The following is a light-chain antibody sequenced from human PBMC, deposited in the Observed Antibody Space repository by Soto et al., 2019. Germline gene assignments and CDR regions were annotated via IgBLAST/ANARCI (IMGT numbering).Light chain of an antibody. J-gene: IGKJ1*01. V-gene: IGKV3-11*01. Sequence: EIVLTQSRRTLALSPLARADLXFRASQSVSSSLAWYQQKPGLAPTLLIYDASNRATGIPARFSGSGSGTDFTLTISSLEPEDFAVYYCQQRSNGWTFGQGTKVDIK. CDR2: DAS. CDR3: QQRSNGWT. CDR1: QSVSSS.